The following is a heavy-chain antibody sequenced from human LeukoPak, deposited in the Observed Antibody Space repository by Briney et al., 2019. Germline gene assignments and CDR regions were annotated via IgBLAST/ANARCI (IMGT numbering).Heavy chain of an antibody. Sequence: SETLSLTCTVSGASISSSSYYWGWIRQPPGKGLEWIGSIYHSGSTYYNPSLKSRVTISADTSKNQFSLQLSSVTAADTAVYYCARVGDYYDSSVDPRDYWGQGTLVTVSS. V-gene: IGHV4-39*07. CDR1: GASISSSSYY. J-gene: IGHJ4*02. CDR2: IYHSGST. D-gene: IGHD3-22*01. CDR3: ARVGDYYDSSVDPRDY.